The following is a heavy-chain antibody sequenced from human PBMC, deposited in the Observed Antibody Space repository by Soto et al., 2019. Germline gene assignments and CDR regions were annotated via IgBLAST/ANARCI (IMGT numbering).Heavy chain of an antibody. CDR1: GYSFISYW. Sequence: PGESLKISCKCSGYSFISYWIGWVRQMPGKGLEWMGIIYPGDSDTRYSPSFQGQVTISADKSISTAYLQWSSLKASDTAMYYCARLGGWGHCSNTRCYTFDYWGQGTTVTVSS. D-gene: IGHD2-2*02. J-gene: IGHJ4*02. V-gene: IGHV5-51*01. CDR2: IYPGDSDT. CDR3: ARLGGWGHCSNTRCYTFDY.